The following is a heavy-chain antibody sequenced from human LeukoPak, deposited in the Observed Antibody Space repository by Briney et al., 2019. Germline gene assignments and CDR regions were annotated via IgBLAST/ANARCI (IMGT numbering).Heavy chain of an antibody. Sequence: PSETLSLTCTVSGGSVSSGSYYWSWIRQPAGKGLEWIGRIYTSGSTNYNPSLKSRVTMSVDTSKNQFSLKLSSVTAADTAVYYCARDTVTNPFDYWGQGTLVTVSS. V-gene: IGHV4-61*02. J-gene: IGHJ4*02. CDR1: GGSVSSGSYY. D-gene: IGHD4-17*01. CDR3: ARDTVTNPFDY. CDR2: IYTSGST.